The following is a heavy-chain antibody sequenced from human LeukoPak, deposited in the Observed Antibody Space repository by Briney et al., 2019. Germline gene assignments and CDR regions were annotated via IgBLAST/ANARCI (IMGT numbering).Heavy chain of an antibody. J-gene: IGHJ3*02. CDR2: IIPIFGTA. Sequence: GASVKVSCKASGGTFSSYAISWVRQAPGQGLEWMGGIIPIFGTANYAQKFQGRVTITADESTSTAYMELSSLRSEDTAVYYCTRGDRSIKGDAFDIWGQGTMVTVSS. V-gene: IGHV1-69*13. CDR1: GGTFSSYA. CDR3: TRGDRSIKGDAFDI.